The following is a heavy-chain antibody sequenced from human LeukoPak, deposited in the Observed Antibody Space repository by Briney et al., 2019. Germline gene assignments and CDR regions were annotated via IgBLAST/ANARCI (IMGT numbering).Heavy chain of an antibody. J-gene: IGHJ4*02. CDR2: IYHSGST. V-gene: IGHV4-38-2*01. D-gene: IGHD3-10*01. CDR1: GYSISSGYY. Sequence: SETLSLTCAVSGYSISSGYYWGWIRQPPGEGLEWIGSIYHSGSTYYNPSLKSRVTISVDTSKNQFSLKLSSVTAADTAVYYCASGPLWFGEKFDYWGQGTLVTVSS. CDR3: ASGPLWFGEKFDY.